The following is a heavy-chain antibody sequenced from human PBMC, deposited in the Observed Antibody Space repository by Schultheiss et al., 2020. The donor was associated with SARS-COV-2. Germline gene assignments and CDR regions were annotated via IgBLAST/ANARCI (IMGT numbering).Heavy chain of an antibody. Sequence: SVKVSCKASGGTFSSYAISWVRQAPGQGLEWMGGIIPIFGTANYAQKFQGRVTITADESTSTAYMELSSLRSEDTAVYYCARGAWRLPNYYYGMDVWGQGTTVTVSS. D-gene: IGHD2-21*01. CDR3: ARGAWRLPNYYYGMDV. CDR1: GGTFSSYA. CDR2: IIPIFGTA. V-gene: IGHV1-69*13. J-gene: IGHJ6*02.